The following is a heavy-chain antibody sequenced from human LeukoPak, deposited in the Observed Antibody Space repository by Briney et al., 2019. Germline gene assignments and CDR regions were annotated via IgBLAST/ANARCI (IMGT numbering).Heavy chain of an antibody. CDR2: IYYGGST. V-gene: IGHV4-59*01. Sequence: PSETLSLTCTVSGGSISSYYWSWIRQPPGKGLEWIGYIYYGGSTNYNPSLKSRVTISVDTSKNQFSLKLSSVTAADTAVYYCARGPTVTTLRWFDPWGQGTLVTVSS. D-gene: IGHD4-17*01. CDR1: GGSISSYY. J-gene: IGHJ5*02. CDR3: ARGPTVTTLRWFDP.